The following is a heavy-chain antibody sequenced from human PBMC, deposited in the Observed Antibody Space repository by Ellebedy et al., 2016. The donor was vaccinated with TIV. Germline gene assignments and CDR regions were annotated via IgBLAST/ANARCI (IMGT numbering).Heavy chain of an antibody. CDR3: ARVPCSYSGCQGYGMDV. Sequence: ASVKVSXKVSRYLLTDASTHWVRQAPGKGLEWMGGFDPEGGKKISAQKFQGRLTVTEDETTDTVYMELSGLRADDTAVYYCARVPCSYSGCQGYGMDVWGQGTTVTVS. CDR1: RYLLTDAS. J-gene: IGHJ6*02. CDR2: FDPEGGKK. V-gene: IGHV1-24*01. D-gene: IGHD2-15*01.